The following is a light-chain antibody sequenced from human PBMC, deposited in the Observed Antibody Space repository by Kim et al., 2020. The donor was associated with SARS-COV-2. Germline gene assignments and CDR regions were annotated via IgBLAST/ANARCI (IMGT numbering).Light chain of an antibody. Sequence: PGERTTLACRAIQSVSTNYLAWYQQKPGQAPRLLIYGASSRATGIPDRFSGSGSGTDFTLTITRLEPEDFAVYYCQQYSSSPATFGQGTKVDIK. J-gene: IGKJ1*01. CDR2: GAS. V-gene: IGKV3-20*01. CDR1: QSVSTNY. CDR3: QQYSSSPAT.